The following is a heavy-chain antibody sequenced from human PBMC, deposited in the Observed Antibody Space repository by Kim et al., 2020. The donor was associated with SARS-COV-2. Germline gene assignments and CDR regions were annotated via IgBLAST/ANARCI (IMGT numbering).Heavy chain of an antibody. CDR2: MNPNSGNT. CDR1: GYTFTSYD. J-gene: IGHJ5*02. D-gene: IGHD6-6*01. CDR3: ARGDFIAARPWWFDP. Sequence: ASVKVSCKASGYTFTSYDINWVRQATGQGLEWMGWMNPNSGNTGYAQKFQGRVTMTRNTSISTAYMELSSLRSEDTAVYYCARGDFIAARPWWFDPWGQGTLVTVSS. V-gene: IGHV1-8*01.